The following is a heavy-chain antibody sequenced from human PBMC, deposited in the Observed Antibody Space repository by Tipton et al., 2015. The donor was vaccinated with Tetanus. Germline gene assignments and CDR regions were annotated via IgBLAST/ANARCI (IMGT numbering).Heavy chain of an antibody. CDR2: IYYSGST. Sequence: TLSLTCNVSGVSVTTYHWSWIRQPPGKGLEWIGYIYYSGSTNYNPSLKSRVTRSVDTSKNQFSLKLSSVTAADTAVYFCARGGTMVHGVILQDHFYYWGQGTLVTVSS. CDR3: ARGGTMVHGVILQDHFYY. D-gene: IGHD3-10*01. J-gene: IGHJ4*02. CDR1: GVSVTTYH. V-gene: IGHV4-59*02.